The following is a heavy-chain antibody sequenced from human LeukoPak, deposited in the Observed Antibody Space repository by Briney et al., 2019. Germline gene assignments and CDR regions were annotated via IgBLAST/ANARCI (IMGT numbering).Heavy chain of an antibody. CDR2: ISSSGSTI. CDR1: GFTFSDYY. V-gene: IGHV3-11*04. D-gene: IGHD1-26*01. CDR3: AREEWELRRMDV. Sequence: PGGSLRLSCAASGFTFSDYYMSWIRQAPGKGLEWVSYISSSGSTIYYADSVKGRFTISRDNAKNSLYLQMNSPRAEDTAVYYCAREEWELRRMDVWGQGTTVTVSS. J-gene: IGHJ6*02.